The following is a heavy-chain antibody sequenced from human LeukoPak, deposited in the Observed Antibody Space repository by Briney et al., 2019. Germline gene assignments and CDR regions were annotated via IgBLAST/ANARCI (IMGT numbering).Heavy chain of an antibody. J-gene: IGHJ4*02. CDR2: IYYSGST. V-gene: IGHV4-59*01. Sequence: SETLSLTCTVSGGSISSYYWSWIRQPPGKGLEWIGYIYYSGSTNYNPSLKSRVTISVDTSKNQFSLKLSSVTAADTAVYYCARSRDGYNPDSDYWGQGTLVTVSS. CDR3: ARSRDGYNPDSDY. CDR1: GGSISSYY. D-gene: IGHD5-24*01.